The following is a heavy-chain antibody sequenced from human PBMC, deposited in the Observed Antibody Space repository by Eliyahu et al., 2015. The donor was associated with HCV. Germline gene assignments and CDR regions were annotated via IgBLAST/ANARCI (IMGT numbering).Heavy chain of an antibody. D-gene: IGHD4-17*01. CDR1: GFTFSSYG. CDR3: ARAPPTYGDLAGYYYYGMDV. Sequence: QVQLVESGGDVGQPGRSLRLSCAASGFTFSSYGMHWVRQAPGKGLXWVAVIWYXGSNKYYADXVKGRFTISRDNSKNTLYLQMNSLRAEDTAVYYCARAPPTYGDLAGYYYYGMDVWGQGTTVTVSX. CDR2: IWYXGSNK. J-gene: IGHJ6*02. V-gene: IGHV3-33*01.